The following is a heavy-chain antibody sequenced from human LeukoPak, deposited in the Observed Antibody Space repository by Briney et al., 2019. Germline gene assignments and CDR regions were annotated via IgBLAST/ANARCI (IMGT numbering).Heavy chain of an antibody. J-gene: IGHJ4*02. CDR3: AREIVVVPQYYFDY. D-gene: IGHD3-22*01. V-gene: IGHV3-33*01. Sequence: GGSLRLSCAASGFILSSYGMHWVRQAPGKGLEWVAVIWSDGNNKYYADSVKGRFTISRDNSKNTLFMQMNSLRAEDTAVYYCAREIVVVPQYYFDYWGQGTLVTVSS. CDR2: IWSDGNNK. CDR1: GFILSSYG.